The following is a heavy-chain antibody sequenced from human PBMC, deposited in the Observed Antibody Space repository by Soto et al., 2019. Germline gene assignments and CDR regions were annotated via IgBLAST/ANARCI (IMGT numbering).Heavy chain of an antibody. Sequence: GGSLRLSCAASGFTFSSYSMNWVRQAPGKGLEWVSSISSSSGSGGSTNYADSVKGRFTISRDNSKNTLYLQMNSLRVEDTAVYYCAKDRDDYGNYVFDYWGQGTLVTAPQ. CDR3: AKDRDDYGNYVFDY. J-gene: IGHJ4*02. CDR2: ISSSSGSGGST. D-gene: IGHD4-17*01. CDR1: GFTFSSYS. V-gene: IGHV3-23*01.